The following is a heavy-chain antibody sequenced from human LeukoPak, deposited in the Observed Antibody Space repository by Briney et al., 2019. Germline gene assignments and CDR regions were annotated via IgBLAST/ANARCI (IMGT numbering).Heavy chain of an antibody. CDR3: AKLGNWFDP. CDR2: ISGSGGST. CDR1: GFTFSSYA. J-gene: IGHJ5*02. D-gene: IGHD1-26*01. V-gene: IGHV3-23*01. Sequence: GGSLRLSCAASGFTFSSYAMNWVRQAPGKGLEWVSGISGSGGSTYYADSVKGSFTISRDNSNNTLYLQMNSLRGEDTALYYCAKLGNWFDPWGQGTLVSVSS.